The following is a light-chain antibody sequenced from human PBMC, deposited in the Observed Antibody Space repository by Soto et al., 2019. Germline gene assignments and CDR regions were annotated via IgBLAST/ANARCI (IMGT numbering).Light chain of an antibody. CDR2: GAS. CDR3: QQYGSSLWT. CDR1: QSVRSRY. V-gene: IGKV3-20*01. J-gene: IGKJ1*01. Sequence: EIVLTQSPGTLSLSPGERATLSCRASQSVRSRYLAWYQQKPGQAPRLLIYGASSRATGIPDRFSGSGSGTDFTLTISRLETEDFAVYYCQQYGSSLWTFGQGTKVEIK.